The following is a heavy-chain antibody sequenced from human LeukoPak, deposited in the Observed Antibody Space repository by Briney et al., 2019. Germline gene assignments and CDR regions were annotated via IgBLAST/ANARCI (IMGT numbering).Heavy chain of an antibody. CDR2: IKQDGSGK. J-gene: IGHJ4*02. CDR1: GFTFSSYW. Sequence: GGSLRLSCADSGFTFSSYWMSWVRQAPGKGLEWVANIKQDGSGKYYVDSVKGRFTISRDNAKNSLYLQMNSLRAEDTAVYYCARLGFTYYDFWPWDYWGQGTLVTVSS. D-gene: IGHD3-3*01. CDR3: ARLGFTYYDFWPWDY. V-gene: IGHV3-7*01.